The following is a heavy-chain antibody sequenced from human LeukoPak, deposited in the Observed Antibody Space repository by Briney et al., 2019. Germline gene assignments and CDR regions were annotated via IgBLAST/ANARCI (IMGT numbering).Heavy chain of an antibody. J-gene: IGHJ3*02. CDR3: AREPRIQLWLLGAFDI. D-gene: IGHD5-18*01. Sequence: PSETLSLTCTVSGGSISSSSYYWGWIRQPPGKGLEWIGSIYYSGSTYYNPSLKSRVTISVDTSKNQFSLKLSSVTAADTAVYYCAREPRIQLWLLGAFDIWGQGTMVTVSS. CDR1: GGSISSSSYY. CDR2: IYYSGST. V-gene: IGHV4-39*07.